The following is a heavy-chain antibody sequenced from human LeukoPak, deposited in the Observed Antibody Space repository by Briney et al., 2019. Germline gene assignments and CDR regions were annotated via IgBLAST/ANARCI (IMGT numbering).Heavy chain of an antibody. J-gene: IGHJ3*02. V-gene: IGHV4-4*07. CDR3: ARLQPNSGEWAFDI. CDR2: IYTSGSP. CDR1: GGSISSYY. Sequence: SETLSLTCTVSGGSISSYYWSWIRQPAGKGLEWIGRIYTSGSPNYNPSLKRRVTISVDTSKNHFSLTLSSVTAADTAVYYCARLQPNSGEWAFDIWGQGTMVTVSS. D-gene: IGHD1-1*01.